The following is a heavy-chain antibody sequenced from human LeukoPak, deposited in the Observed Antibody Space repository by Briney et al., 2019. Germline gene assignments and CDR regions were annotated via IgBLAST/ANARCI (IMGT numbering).Heavy chain of an antibody. CDR3: ARAEYYGSGSYYNDY. V-gene: IGHV1-69*04. Sequence: SVKVSCKASGGTFSSYAISWVRQAPGQGPEWIGRIIPILGIANYAQKFQGRVTITADKSTSTAYMELSSLRSEDTAVYYCARAEYYGSGSYYNDYWGQGTLVTVSS. CDR2: IIPILGIA. J-gene: IGHJ4*02. CDR1: GGTFSSYA. D-gene: IGHD3-10*01.